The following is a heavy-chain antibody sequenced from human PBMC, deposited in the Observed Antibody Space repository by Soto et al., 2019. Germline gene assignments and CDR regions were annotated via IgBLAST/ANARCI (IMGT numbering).Heavy chain of an antibody. V-gene: IGHV1-8*01. CDR1: GYSFTSLD. Sequence: QVQLVQSGAEVREPGASVKVSCKASGYSFTSLDINWVRQTAGQGLEWMGWMQPSTGRTGYAQKFQGRVIMTRVTSITPASMEMTTLPSADTAFYFCARGVSAGVDSWGQGPLVNVSS. CDR3: ARGVSAGVDS. CDR2: MQPSTGRT. D-gene: IGHD1-26*01. J-gene: IGHJ4*02.